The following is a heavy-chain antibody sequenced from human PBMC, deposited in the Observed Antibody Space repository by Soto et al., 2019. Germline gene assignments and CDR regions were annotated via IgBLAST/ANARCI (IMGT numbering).Heavy chain of an antibody. V-gene: IGHV3-23*01. CDR3: AKQHILLWFGELLVFFDY. Sequence: EVQLLESGGGLVQPGGSLRLSCAASGFTFSSYAMSWVRQAPGKGLEWVSAISGSGGSTYYADSVKGRFTISRDNSKNTLYLQMNSLRAEDTAVYYCAKQHILLWFGELLVFFDYWGQGTLVTVSS. D-gene: IGHD3-10*01. J-gene: IGHJ4*02. CDR2: ISGSGGST. CDR1: GFTFSSYA.